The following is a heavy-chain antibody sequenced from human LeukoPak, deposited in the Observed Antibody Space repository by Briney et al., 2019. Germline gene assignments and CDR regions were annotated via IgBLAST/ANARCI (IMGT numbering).Heavy chain of an antibody. CDR1: GFTFSRYD. J-gene: IGHJ3*02. D-gene: IGHD6-19*01. CDR3: ARQAVAGREDAFDM. Sequence: GGSLRLSCAASGFTFSRYDMHWVRQATGEGLEWVSAIGVPGDTCYADSVKGRFTISRENAKNSLYLQMNSLRAGDTAMYYCARQAVAGREDAFDMWGQGTMVTVSS. V-gene: IGHV3-13*01. CDR2: IGVPGDT.